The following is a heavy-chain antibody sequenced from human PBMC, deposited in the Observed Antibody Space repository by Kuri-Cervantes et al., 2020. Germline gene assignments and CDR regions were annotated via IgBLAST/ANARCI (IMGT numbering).Heavy chain of an antibody. CDR2: VTSSGGDT. Sequence: GESLKISCAASAFTFSMYAMSWVRQAPGKGLEWVSTVTSSGGDTYYADSVKGRFTISRDNSKNTLFLQMNSLRAEDTAVYYCAKPDYDEYYDFWSGYYDYWGQGTLVTVSS. CDR1: AFTFSMYA. CDR3: AKPDYDEYYDFWSGYYDY. D-gene: IGHD3-3*01. J-gene: IGHJ4*02. V-gene: IGHV3-23*01.